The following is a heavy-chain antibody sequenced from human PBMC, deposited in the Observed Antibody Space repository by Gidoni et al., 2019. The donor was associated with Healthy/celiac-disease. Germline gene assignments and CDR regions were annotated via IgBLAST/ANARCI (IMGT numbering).Heavy chain of an antibody. V-gene: IGHV3-30*03. J-gene: IGHJ3*02. D-gene: IGHD4-17*01. CDR2: ISYDGSNK. CDR3: EGFGYGDPGAFDI. Sequence: GGGVVQPGRSLSLSCAASGFTFSSYGMHWVRQAPGKGLEWVAVISYDGSNKYYADSVKGRFTISRDNSKNTLYLQMNSLRAEDTAVYYCEGFGYGDPGAFDIWGQGTMVTVSS. CDR1: GFTFSSYG.